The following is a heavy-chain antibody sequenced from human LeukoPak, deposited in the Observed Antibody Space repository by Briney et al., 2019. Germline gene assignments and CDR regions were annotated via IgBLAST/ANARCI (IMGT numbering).Heavy chain of an antibody. D-gene: IGHD1-26*01. CDR2: IYTSGST. CDR1: GGSISSYY. Sequence: PSETLSLTCTVSGGSISSYYWSWIRQPAGKGLEWIGRIYTSGSTNYNPSLKSRVTMSVDTSKNQFSLKLSSVTAADTAVYYCARVDGSYLNYYYYIDVWGKGTTVTVSS. J-gene: IGHJ6*03. V-gene: IGHV4-4*07. CDR3: ARVDGSYLNYYYYIDV.